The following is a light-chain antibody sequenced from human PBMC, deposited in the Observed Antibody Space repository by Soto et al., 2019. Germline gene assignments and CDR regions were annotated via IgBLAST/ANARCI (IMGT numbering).Light chain of an antibody. CDR2: EGS. V-gene: IGKV1-5*03. Sequence: DIPMTQSPATLSASVGNRITITCRASQSINTWLAWYQQKPGEAPKLLIYEGSTLESGVPSRFSGSGSGTEFTLTISRLQTDDFAAFCCQQYKTYSRTFGQGTKV. CDR1: QSINTW. J-gene: IGKJ1*01. CDR3: QQYKTYSRT.